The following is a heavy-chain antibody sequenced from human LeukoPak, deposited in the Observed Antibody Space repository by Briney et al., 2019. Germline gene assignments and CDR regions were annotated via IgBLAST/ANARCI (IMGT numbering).Heavy chain of an antibody. J-gene: IGHJ4*02. CDR1: GDSVSSTTW. Sequence: PSETLSLTCAVSGDSVSSTTWWTWVRQAPGKGLEWIAEIYQSGSTSYNPSLQSRITMSVDRSKNQFSLQLRSATAADTAMYYCARRGFCTGASCSFALDHWGQGILDTVSS. CDR2: IYQSGST. V-gene: IGHV4-4*02. D-gene: IGHD2-15*01. CDR3: ARRGFCTGASCSFALDH.